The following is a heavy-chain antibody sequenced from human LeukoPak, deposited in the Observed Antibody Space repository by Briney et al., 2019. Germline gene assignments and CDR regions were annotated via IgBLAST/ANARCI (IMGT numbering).Heavy chain of an antibody. D-gene: IGHD5-24*01. CDR2: INPSGGST. V-gene: IGHV1-46*01. CDR1: GYTFTSYY. Sequence: GASVKVSCKASGYTFTSYYIHWVRQAPGQGLEWMGIINPSGGSTTYAQKFQGRVTITRDTPTSTVYMVLSSLRSEDTAVYYCARDWGISRDGYNFGYWGQGTLVTVSS. J-gene: IGHJ4*02. CDR3: ARDWGISRDGYNFGY.